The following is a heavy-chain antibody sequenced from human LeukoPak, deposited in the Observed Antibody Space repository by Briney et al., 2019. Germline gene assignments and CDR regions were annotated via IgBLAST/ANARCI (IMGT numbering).Heavy chain of an antibody. J-gene: IGHJ4*02. CDR2: IYYSGNT. CDR1: GGSVSSGSYY. V-gene: IGHV4-61*01. D-gene: IGHD5-12*01. Sequence: SETLSLTCIVSGGSVSSGSYYWSWIRQPPGEGLKWIGYIYYSGNTKYNPSLKSRVTISVDLSKNTFSLKLSSVTAADTAVYYCARDFSGYGYFDYWGQGTLVTVSS. CDR3: ARDFSGYGYFDY.